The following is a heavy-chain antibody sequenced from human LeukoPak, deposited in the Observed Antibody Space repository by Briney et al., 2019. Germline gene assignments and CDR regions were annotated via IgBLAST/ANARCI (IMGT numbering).Heavy chain of an antibody. CDR1: GFTFSTYA. Sequence: GGSLRLSCAASGFTFSTYAMSWVRQAPGKGLEWVSSISGSGDIPYYADSVKGRFTIYRDNSKNTLYLQMNSLRAEDTAVFYCAKDLWFGEFDYWGQGTLVTVSS. J-gene: IGHJ4*02. CDR3: AKDLWFGEFDY. D-gene: IGHD3-10*01. CDR2: ISGSGDIP. V-gene: IGHV3-23*01.